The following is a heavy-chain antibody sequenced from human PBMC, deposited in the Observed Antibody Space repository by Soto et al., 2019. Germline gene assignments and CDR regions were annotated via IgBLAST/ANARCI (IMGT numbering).Heavy chain of an antibody. CDR2: IYYSGST. V-gene: IGHV4-59*01. Sequence: TLSLTCTVSGGSISSYYWSWIRQPPGKGLEWIGYIYYSGSTNYNPSLKSRVTISVDTSKNQFSLKLSSVTAADTAVYYCARDKEDSSRWYKFAYRGHRSPVTVSS. J-gene: IGHJ4*01. D-gene: IGHD6-13*01. CDR3: ARDKEDSSRWYKFAY. CDR1: GGSISSYY.